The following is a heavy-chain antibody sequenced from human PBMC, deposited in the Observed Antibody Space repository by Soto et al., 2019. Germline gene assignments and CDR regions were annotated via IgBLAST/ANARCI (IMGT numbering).Heavy chain of an antibody. CDR2: VYYTGST. D-gene: IGHD2-21*02. V-gene: IGHV4-30-4*01. CDR1: GASIRSTDYY. CDR3: VRTAREGAVAPHWFDR. J-gene: IGHJ5*02. Sequence: SETLSLTCTVSGASIRSTDYYWSWIRQAPGKGPEWIGYVYYTGSTCYNPSLMSRLTISVDTSKNQFSLKLTSVTAAETAVYYCVRTAREGAVAPHWFDRWGQGTQVTVSS.